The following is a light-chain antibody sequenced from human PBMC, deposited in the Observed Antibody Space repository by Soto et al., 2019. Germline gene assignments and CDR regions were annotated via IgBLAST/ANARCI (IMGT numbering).Light chain of an antibody. CDR3: QQYKNWPLT. CDR2: DAS. Sequence: EMVMTQSTGTLSVSPGERVTLSCRASERVGSHLAWYQQKPGQAPRLLIYDASTRATYIPARFSGSGSETEFTLTISSLQSEDFAVYNCQQYKNWPLTFGQGTRLEIK. J-gene: IGKJ5*01. V-gene: IGKV3-15*01. CDR1: ERVGSH.